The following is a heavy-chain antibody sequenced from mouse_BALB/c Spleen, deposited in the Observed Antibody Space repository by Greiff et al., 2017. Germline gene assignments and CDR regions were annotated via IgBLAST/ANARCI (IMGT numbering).Heavy chain of an antibody. D-gene: IGHD1-2*01. CDR1: GFSLTSYG. J-gene: IGHJ4*01. V-gene: IGHV2-9*02. CDR2: IWAGGST. Sequence: QVQLQQSGPGLVAPSQSLSITCTVSGFSLTSYGVHWVRQPPGKGLEWLGVIWAGGSTNYNSAFMSRLSISKDNSKSQVFLKMNSLQTDDTAIYYCVRAHNYDYYAMDYWGQGTSVTVSS. CDR3: VRAHNYDYYAMDY.